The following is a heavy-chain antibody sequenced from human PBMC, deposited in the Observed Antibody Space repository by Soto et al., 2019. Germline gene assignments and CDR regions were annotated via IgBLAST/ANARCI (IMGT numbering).Heavy chain of an antibody. D-gene: IGHD1-26*01. CDR3: ATDRSQGSLFAY. Sequence: PGRSLSLFCAASGFTFCSYGMHWVRQAPGTGLEWVAVISYDGSNKYYADSVEGRFTISRDNSKNTLYLQMNSLRAEDTAVYYCATDRSQGSLFAYWGPGTMVSFSS. CDR2: ISYDGSNK. CDR1: GFTFCSYG. V-gene: IGHV3-30*03. J-gene: IGHJ4*02.